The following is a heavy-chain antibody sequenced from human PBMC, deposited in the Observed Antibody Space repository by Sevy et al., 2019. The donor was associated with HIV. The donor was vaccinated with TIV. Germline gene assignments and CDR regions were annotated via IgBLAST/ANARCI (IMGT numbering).Heavy chain of an antibody. D-gene: IGHD3-16*02. J-gene: IGHJ4*02. CDR1: GFIFSNVW. CDR2: IKTETDGGTI. Sequence: GGSLRLSCTASGFIFSNVWMSWVRQAPGKGLEWVGRIKTETDGGTIDYAAPVKDRFTISRDDSKNTLYLEMNTLKTEDTAVYFCTRGHDYRAIFDYWGQGTLVTVSS. V-gene: IGHV3-15*01. CDR3: TRGHDYRAIFDY.